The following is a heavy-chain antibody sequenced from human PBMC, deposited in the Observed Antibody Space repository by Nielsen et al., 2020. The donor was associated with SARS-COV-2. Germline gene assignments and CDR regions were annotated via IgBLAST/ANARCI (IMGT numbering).Heavy chain of an antibody. CDR1: GYTFTSYG. CDR3: ARDLVGAHDY. V-gene: IGHV1-46*01. J-gene: IGHJ4*02. CDR2: INPSGGST. D-gene: IGHD1-26*01. Sequence: ASVKVSCKASGYTFTSYGISWVRQAPGQGLEWMGIINPSGGSTSYAQKFQGRVTMTRDTSTSTVYMELRSLRSDDTAVYYCARDLVGAHDYWGQGTLVTVSS.